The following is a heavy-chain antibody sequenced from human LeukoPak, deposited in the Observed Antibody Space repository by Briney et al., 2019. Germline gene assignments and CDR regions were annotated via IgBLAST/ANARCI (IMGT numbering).Heavy chain of an antibody. CDR3: ARDSGDSFDI. D-gene: IGHD3-10*01. V-gene: IGHV4-31*03. CDR2: IYYSGST. CDR1: GGSISSGGYY. Sequence: SETLSLTCTVSGGSISSGGYYWSWIRQHPGKGLEWIGYIYYSGSTYYNPPLKSRVTISVDTSKNQFSLKLSSVTAADTAVYYCARDSGDSFDIWGQGTMVTVSS. J-gene: IGHJ3*02.